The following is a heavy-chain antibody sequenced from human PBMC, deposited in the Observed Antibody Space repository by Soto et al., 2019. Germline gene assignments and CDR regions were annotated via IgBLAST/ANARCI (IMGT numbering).Heavy chain of an antibody. CDR1: GFSLSTSGVG. Sequence: QITLKESGPTLVKPTQTLTLTCTFSGFSLSTSGVGVGWIRQPPGKALEWLALIYWDDDKRYSPSLKSRLTTXKXTXXNQVVLTMTNMDPVDTATYYCAHRPGYYGSGSYSGWGQGTLVTVSS. CDR3: AHRPGYYGSGSYSG. J-gene: IGHJ4*02. D-gene: IGHD3-10*01. CDR2: IYWDDDK. V-gene: IGHV2-5*02.